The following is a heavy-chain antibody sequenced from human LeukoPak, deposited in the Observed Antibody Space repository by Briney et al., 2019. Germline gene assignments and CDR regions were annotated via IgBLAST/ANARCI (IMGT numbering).Heavy chain of an antibody. V-gene: IGHV3-74*01. D-gene: IGHD3-16*02. J-gene: IGHJ4*02. CDR1: GFTFSSYW. CDR2: INSDGSST. Sequence: GGSLRLSCAASGFTFSSYWMHWVRQAPGKGLVWVSRINSDGSSTSYADSVKGRFTISRDNAKNTLYLQMNSLRAEDTAVYYCARVDDYIRGNYRTDYWGQGTLVTVSS. CDR3: ARVDDYIRGNYRTDY.